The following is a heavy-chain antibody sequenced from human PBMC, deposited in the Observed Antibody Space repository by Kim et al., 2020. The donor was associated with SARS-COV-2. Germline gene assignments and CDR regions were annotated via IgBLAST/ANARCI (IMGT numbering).Heavy chain of an antibody. CDR2: ISSSGTTI. CDR3: ARDTYYDSSGYYGY. D-gene: IGHD3-22*01. Sequence: GGSLRLSCAASGFTFSDYYMSWIRQAPGKGLEWVSYISSSGTTIYYSDSLKGRFTISRDNAKNSLYLQMNSLRADDTAVYYCARDTYYDSSGYYGYWGQGTLVTVSS. CDR1: GFTFSDYY. V-gene: IGHV3-11*01. J-gene: IGHJ4*02.